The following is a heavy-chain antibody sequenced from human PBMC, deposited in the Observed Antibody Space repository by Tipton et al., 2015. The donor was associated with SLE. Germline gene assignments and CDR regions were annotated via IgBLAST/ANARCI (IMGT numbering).Heavy chain of an antibody. CDR3: ATKERCRGGSCYHY. D-gene: IGHD2-15*01. CDR1: GGSFSGYY. V-gene: IGHV4-34*01. Sequence: TLSLTCAVYGGSFSGYYWGWIRQPPGKGLEWIGSIYYSGTTYYNPSLKSRVTISVDTSKNQFSLQLSSVTAADTAVYYCATKERCRGGSCYHYWGQGTLVTVSS. CDR2: IYYSGTT. J-gene: IGHJ4*02.